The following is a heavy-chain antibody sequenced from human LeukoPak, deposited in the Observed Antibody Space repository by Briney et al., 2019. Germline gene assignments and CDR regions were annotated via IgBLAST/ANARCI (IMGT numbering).Heavy chain of an antibody. Sequence: GGSLRLSCAASGFTFSDYYMSWIRQAPGKGLEWVSYISSSSSYTNYADSVKGRFTISRDNAKNSLYLQMNSLRAEDTAVYYCAGDGIAAAGTHIDYWGQGTLVTVSS. CDR2: ISSSSSYT. J-gene: IGHJ4*02. CDR3: AGDGIAAAGTHIDY. CDR1: GFTFSDYY. D-gene: IGHD6-13*01. V-gene: IGHV3-11*06.